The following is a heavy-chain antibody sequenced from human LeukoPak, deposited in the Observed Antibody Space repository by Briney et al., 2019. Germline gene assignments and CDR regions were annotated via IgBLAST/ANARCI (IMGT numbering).Heavy chain of an antibody. J-gene: IGHJ4*02. CDR2: IKEDESAK. CDR1: GFTFSRYW. V-gene: IGHV3-7*01. CDR3: ARDVGGTLDY. Sequence: GGSLRLSCAVSGFTFSRYWMNWVRQAPGKGLEWVANIKEDESAKHQADSVKGRFTISRDNAQNSVYLQMSSLRGEDTAVYYCARDVGGTLDYWGQGTLVTVSS.